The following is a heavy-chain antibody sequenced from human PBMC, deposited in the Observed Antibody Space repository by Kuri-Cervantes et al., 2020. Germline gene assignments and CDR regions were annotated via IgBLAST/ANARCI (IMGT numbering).Heavy chain of an antibody. CDR2: ISSTSATI. D-gene: IGHD1-14*01. CDR3: ARGPNHGILGSGLDY. CDR1: RFTFSGYS. V-gene: IGHV3-48*01. Sequence: GGSLRLSCAASRFTFSGYSMNWVRQAPGKGLELVSYISSTSATILYAGSVRGRTTVSRENAKNSLYLQMNSLRAGDTAVYYCARGPNHGILGSGLDYWGQGTLVTVSS. J-gene: IGHJ4*02.